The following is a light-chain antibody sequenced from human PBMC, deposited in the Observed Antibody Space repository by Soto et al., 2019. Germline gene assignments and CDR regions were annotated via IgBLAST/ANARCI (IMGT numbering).Light chain of an antibody. J-gene: IGKJ2*01. CDR1: QSISTW. V-gene: IGKV1-5*03. Sequence: DIQMTQSPSTLSASVGDRVTITCRASQSISTWLAWYQQKPGRAPKVLIYKASTLDSGVPSRFSGSGSGTEFTLTISSLQPDDSATYYCQYYNSRFGQGTKVDIK. CDR3: QYYNSR. CDR2: KAS.